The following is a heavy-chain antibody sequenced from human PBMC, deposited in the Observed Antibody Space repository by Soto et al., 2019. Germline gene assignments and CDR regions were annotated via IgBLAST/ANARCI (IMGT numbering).Heavy chain of an antibody. D-gene: IGHD3-22*01. CDR2: VYYSGST. J-gene: IGHJ4*02. CDR1: GGSISTYY. Sequence: PSETLSLTCTVSGGSISTYYWSWIRQPPGKGLEWIGYVYYSGSTNYSPSLKSRVTTSVDTSKNQFSLKLTSVTAADTAVYYCARATYYYDRSGYLYYFDYWGQGILVTVYS. CDR3: ARATYYYDRSGYLYYFDY. V-gene: IGHV4-59*01.